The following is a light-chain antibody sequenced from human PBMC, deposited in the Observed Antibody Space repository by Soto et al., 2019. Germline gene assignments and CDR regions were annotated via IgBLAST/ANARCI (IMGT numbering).Light chain of an antibody. CDR3: AAWDDSLNAVL. J-gene: IGLJ2*01. CDR2: RNN. CDR1: SSNIGSNT. V-gene: IGLV1-44*01. Sequence: QSVLTQPPSASGTPGQRVTISCSGSSSNIGSNTVNWYQQLPGTAPKLLIYRNNQRPSGVPDRFSGSKSGTSASLAISGLQSEDEADYFCAAWDDSLNAVLFGGGNKLTVL.